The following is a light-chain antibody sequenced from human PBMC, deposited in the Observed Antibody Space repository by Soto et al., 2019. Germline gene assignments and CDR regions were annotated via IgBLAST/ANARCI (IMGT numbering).Light chain of an antibody. Sequence: QSVLTQPRSVSGSPGQSVTISCTGTGSDVGAYNYVSWYQQHPGKAPKFIIYDVSKRPSGVPDRFSGSKSGNTASLTITGLQAEDEAEYYCCSYAGSPYVFGTGTKVTVL. CDR3: CSYAGSPYV. CDR2: DVS. CDR1: GSDVGAYNY. V-gene: IGLV2-11*01. J-gene: IGLJ1*01.